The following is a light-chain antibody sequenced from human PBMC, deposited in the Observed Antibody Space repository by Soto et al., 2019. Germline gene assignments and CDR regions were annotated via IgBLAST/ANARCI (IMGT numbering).Light chain of an antibody. CDR2: DTS. J-gene: IGKJ5*01. CDR1: QSVSSS. CDR3: QQRTNWRIT. Sequence: EIVLTQPPAILSLSPGERATLSCRASQSVSSSLAWYQQKPGQAPRLLIYDTSNRATDIPPRFSGSGSGTDFTLTISSLEPEDFAVYYCQQRTNWRITFGQGTRLEIK. V-gene: IGKV3-11*01.